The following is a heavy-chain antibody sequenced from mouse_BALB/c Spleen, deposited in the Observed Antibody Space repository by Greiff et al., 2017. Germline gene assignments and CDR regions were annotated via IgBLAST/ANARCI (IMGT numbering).Heavy chain of an antibody. CDR1: GYTFTSSW. Sequence: QVQLQQSGSVLVRPGASVKLSCKASGYTFTSSWMHWAKQRPGQGLEWIGEIHPNSGNTNYNEKFKGKATLTVDTSSSTAYVDLSSLTSEDSAVYYCARVGLRLYFDYWGQGTTLTVSS. CDR3: ARVGLRLYFDY. J-gene: IGHJ2*01. V-gene: IGHV1S130*01. D-gene: IGHD2-2*01. CDR2: IHPNSGNT.